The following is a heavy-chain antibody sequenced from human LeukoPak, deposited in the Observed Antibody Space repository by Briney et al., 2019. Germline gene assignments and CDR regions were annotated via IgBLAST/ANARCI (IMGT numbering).Heavy chain of an antibody. V-gene: IGHV3-7*01. Sequence: GGSLRLSCAASGFTFSSYWMSWVRQAPGKGLEWVANIKQDGSEKYYVDSVKGRFTISRDNAKNSLYLQMNSLRAEDTAVYYCARFRYLIVLGHYYYYMDVWGKGTTVTVSS. CDR3: ARFRYLIVLGHYYYYMDV. J-gene: IGHJ6*03. CDR2: IKQDGSEK. CDR1: GFTFSSYW. D-gene: IGHD2-8*02.